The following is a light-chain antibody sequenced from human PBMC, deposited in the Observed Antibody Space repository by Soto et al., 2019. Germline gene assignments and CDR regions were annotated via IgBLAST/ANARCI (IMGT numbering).Light chain of an antibody. CDR2: KAS. V-gene: IGKV1-5*03. CDR3: QHYNSYSEA. J-gene: IGKJ1*01. CDR1: QSISSW. Sequence: MTQSASTRSAYVRDRVTVTCRASQSISSWLAWYQQKPGKAPKLLIYKASSLKSGVPSRFSGSGSGTEFTLTISSLQPDDFATYYCQHYNSYSEAFGQGTKVDIK.